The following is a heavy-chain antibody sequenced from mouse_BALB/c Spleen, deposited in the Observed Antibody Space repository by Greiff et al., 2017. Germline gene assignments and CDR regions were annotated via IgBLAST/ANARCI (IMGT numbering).Heavy chain of an antibody. J-gene: IGHJ3*01. D-gene: IGHD2-4*01. CDR3: ARSTIYYDYDAWFAY. V-gene: IGHV5-6-3*01. CDR2: INSNGGST. CDR1: GFTFSSYG. Sequence: EVMLVESGGGLVQPGGSLKLSCAASGFTFSSYGMSWVRQTPDKRLEFVATINSNGGSTYYPDSVKGRFTISRDNAKNTLYLQMSSLKSEDTAMYYCARSTIYYDYDAWFAYWGQGTLVTVSA.